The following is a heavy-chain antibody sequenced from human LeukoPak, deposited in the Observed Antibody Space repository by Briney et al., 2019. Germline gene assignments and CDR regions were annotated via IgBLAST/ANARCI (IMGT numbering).Heavy chain of an antibody. J-gene: IGHJ4*02. Sequence: GGSLRLSCVASGFTFTKCAMSWIRQAPGKGLEWVSAISGSGGSTYYADSVKGRFTISRDNSKNTLYLQMNSLRAEDTAVYYCAKAVPYYYDSSGYPFDYWGQGTLVTVSS. D-gene: IGHD3-22*01. CDR3: AKAVPYYYDSSGYPFDY. CDR1: GFTFTKCA. V-gene: IGHV3-23*01. CDR2: ISGSGGST.